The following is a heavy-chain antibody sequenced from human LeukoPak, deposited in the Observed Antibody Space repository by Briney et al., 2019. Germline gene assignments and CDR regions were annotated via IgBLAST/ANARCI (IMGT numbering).Heavy chain of an antibody. J-gene: IGHJ2*01. CDR1: GLSLSLNY. V-gene: IGHV3-53*01. CDR3: ARVGDHFHWYLDL. CDR2: LYSGSDT. Sequence: PGGSLSLSCAASGLSLSLNYMNWVRQAPGKGLEWVSILYSGSDTYYADSVKGRFTISRDSSKNMLFLHMNSLRAEDTAVYYCARVGDHFHWYLDLWGRGTLVTVSS. D-gene: IGHD3-3*02.